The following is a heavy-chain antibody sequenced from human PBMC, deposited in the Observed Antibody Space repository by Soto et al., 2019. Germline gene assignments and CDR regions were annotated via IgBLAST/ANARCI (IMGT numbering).Heavy chain of an antibody. CDR2: INAGNGNT. CDR3: ASGRYCSGGSCYSGWFDP. V-gene: IGHV1-3*01. Sequence: ASVKVSCKASGYTFTGYAMHWVRQAPGQRLEWMGWINAGNGNTKYSQKFQGRVTITRDISASTAYMELSSLRSEDTAVYYCASGRYCSGGSCYSGWFDPWGQGTLVTVSS. CDR1: GYTFTGYA. D-gene: IGHD2-15*01. J-gene: IGHJ5*02.